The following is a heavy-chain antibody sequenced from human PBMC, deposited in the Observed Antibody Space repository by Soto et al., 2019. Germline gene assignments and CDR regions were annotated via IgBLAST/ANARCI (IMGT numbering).Heavy chain of an antibody. CDR1: GGTFSSYA. CDR3: ARETVTTSGNVLDY. J-gene: IGHJ4*02. Sequence: QVQLVQSGAEVKKPGSSVKVSCKASGGTFSSYAISWLRQAPGQGLEWMGGIIPIFGTANYAQKFQGRVTITADESTSTAYMELSRLRSEDTAVDYCARETVTTSGNVLDYWGQGPLVTVSS. D-gene: IGHD4-17*01. V-gene: IGHV1-69*01. CDR2: IIPIFGTA.